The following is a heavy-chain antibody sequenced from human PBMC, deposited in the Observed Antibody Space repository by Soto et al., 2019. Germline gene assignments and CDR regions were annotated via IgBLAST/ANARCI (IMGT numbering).Heavy chain of an antibody. V-gene: IGHV3-7*01. CDR1: GFTFSSYW. D-gene: IGHD2-2*01. CDR3: ARPPSGYCSSTSCYDRGSGYYYYYMDV. J-gene: IGHJ6*03. CDR2: IKQDGSEK. Sequence: GGSLRLSCAASGFTFSSYWMSWVRQAPGKGLEWVANIKQDGSEKYYVDSVKGRFTISRDNAKNSLYLQMNSLRAEDTAVYYCARPPSGYCSSTSCYDRGSGYYYYYMDVWGKGTTVTVSS.